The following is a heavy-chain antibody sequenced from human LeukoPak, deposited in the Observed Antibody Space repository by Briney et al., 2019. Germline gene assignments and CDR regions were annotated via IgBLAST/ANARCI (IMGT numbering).Heavy chain of an antibody. CDR2: ISYSGSA. Sequence: SETLSLTCTVSGYSISTYYWSWIRQPPGKGLEWIGYISYSGSANYNPSLRSRVTISIDTSKNQFSLKLSSVTAEDTAVYHCARVVYDSRGYYFDYWGQGTLVTVSS. CDR1: GYSISTYY. D-gene: IGHD3-22*01. J-gene: IGHJ4*02. V-gene: IGHV4-59*08. CDR3: ARVVYDSRGYYFDY.